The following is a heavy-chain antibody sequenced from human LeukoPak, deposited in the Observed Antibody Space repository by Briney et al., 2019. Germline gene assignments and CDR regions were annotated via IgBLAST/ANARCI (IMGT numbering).Heavy chain of an antibody. V-gene: IGHV3-7*04. Sequence: PGGSLRLSCAASGFTFSSYWMSWVRQAPGKGLEWVANIKQDGSEKYFVDSVKGRFTISRDNAKNSLFLEMNSLRAEDTAVYYCARELRCSNISCFAPYFDYWGQGTLVTVPS. CDR3: ARELRCSNISCFAPYFDY. CDR2: IKQDGSEK. CDR1: GFTFSSYW. D-gene: IGHD2-2*01. J-gene: IGHJ4*02.